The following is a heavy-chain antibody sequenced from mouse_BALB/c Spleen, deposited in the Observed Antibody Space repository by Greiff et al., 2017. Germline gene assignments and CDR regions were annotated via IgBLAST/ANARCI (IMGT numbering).Heavy chain of an antibody. D-gene: IGHD1-1*01. CDR1: GYSITSGY. Sequence: VQLQQSGPSLVKPSQTLSLTCSATGYSITSGYLNWIRKFPGNKLEYMGYISYSGSTYYNPSLKSRISITRDTSKNQYYLQVNSVTTEDTATYYCASSSYRAMDYWGQGTSVTVSS. V-gene: IGHV3-8*02. J-gene: IGHJ4*01. CDR2: ISYSGST. CDR3: ASSSYRAMDY.